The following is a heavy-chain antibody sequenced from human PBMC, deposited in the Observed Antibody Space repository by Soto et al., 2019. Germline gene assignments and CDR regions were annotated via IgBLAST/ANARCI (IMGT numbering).Heavy chain of an antibody. D-gene: IGHD2-15*01. J-gene: IGHJ6*04. V-gene: IGHV3-33*01. Sequence: PGGSLRLSCAASGFTFSSYGMHWVRQAPGKGLEWVAVIWYDGSNKYYADYVKGRITISRDNSKNTLHQQMNSLRAEDTAVYYCARYYVLCDGGRCYGIPLDVWGKGTTVTVSS. CDR2: IWYDGSNK. CDR1: GFTFSSYG. CDR3: ARYYVLCDGGRCYGIPLDV.